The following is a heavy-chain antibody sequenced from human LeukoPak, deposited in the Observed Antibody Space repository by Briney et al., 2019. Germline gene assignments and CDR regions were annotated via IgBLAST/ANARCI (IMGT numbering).Heavy chain of an antibody. J-gene: IGHJ3*02. Sequence: GGSLRLSCAASAFTFSSYSMNWVRQAPGKGLEWVSSISSSGSYIYYADSVKGRFTISRDNAKNSLYLQMNSLRAEDTAVYYCARDRGSYYQGAFDIWGQGTMVTVSS. CDR1: AFTFSSYS. D-gene: IGHD1-26*01. V-gene: IGHV3-21*01. CDR2: ISSSGSYI. CDR3: ARDRGSYYQGAFDI.